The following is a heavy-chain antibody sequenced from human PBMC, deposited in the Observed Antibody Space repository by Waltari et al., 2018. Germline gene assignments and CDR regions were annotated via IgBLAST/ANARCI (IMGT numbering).Heavy chain of an antibody. CDR3: ARTWIQLWSDAFDI. J-gene: IGHJ3*02. D-gene: IGHD5-18*01. CDR2: VSVSGKTM. Sequence: EVQLVESGGGLVQPGGSLRLSCAASGFIFSNYEMNWVRQTPGKGLEWVSYVSVSGKTMYHVDSVKGRFTISRDNAKNTLYLQMNSLRAEDTAVYYCARTWIQLWSDAFDIWGQGTMVTVSS. CDR1: GFIFSNYE. V-gene: IGHV3-48*03.